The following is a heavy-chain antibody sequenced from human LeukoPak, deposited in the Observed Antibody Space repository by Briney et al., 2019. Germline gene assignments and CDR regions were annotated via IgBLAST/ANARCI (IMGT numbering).Heavy chain of an antibody. CDR1: GFTFSSYA. Sequence: GGSLRLSCAASGFTFSSYAMSWVRQAPGKGLEWVSGISATGDDTYYANSVKGRFTISRDNSKNTLSLQMNSLRAEDTGVYYCAKEGAGIEGTGYFDNWGQGTLVTVSS. V-gene: IGHV3-23*01. D-gene: IGHD1-26*01. J-gene: IGHJ4*02. CDR3: AKEGAGIEGTGYFDN. CDR2: ISATGDDT.